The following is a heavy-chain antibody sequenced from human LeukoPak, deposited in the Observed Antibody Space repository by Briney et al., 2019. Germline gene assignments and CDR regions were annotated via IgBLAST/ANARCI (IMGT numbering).Heavy chain of an antibody. V-gene: IGHV1-58*01. D-gene: IGHD6-13*01. J-gene: IGHJ4*02. CDR1: XXTFTSXX. Sequence: CXAXXXTFTSXXXXWVXXXRXXRXEXIGWIVVGSGNTNYAQKFQERVTITRDMSTSTAYMELSSLRSEDTAAYYCAAEIAAAGNFDYWGQGTLVTVSS. CDR2: IVVGSGNT. CDR3: AAEIAAAGNFDY.